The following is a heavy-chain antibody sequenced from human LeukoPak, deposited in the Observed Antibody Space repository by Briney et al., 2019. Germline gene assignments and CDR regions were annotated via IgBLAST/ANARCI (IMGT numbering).Heavy chain of an antibody. CDR2: ISYGGSNK. CDR3: ARDATIFGVVITGGYYFDY. Sequence: GGSLRLSCAASGFTFSSYAMHWVRQAPGKGLEWVAVISYGGSNKYYADSVKGRFTISRDNSKNTLYLQMNGLRAEDTAVYYCARDATIFGVVITGGYYFDYWGQGTLVTVSS. D-gene: IGHD3-3*01. CDR1: GFTFSSYA. V-gene: IGHV3-30-3*01. J-gene: IGHJ4*02.